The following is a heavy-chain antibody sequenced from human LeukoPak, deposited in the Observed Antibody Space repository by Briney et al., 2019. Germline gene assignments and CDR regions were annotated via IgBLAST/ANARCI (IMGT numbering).Heavy chain of an antibody. CDR3: ASVHNSRTYWFDP. V-gene: IGHV4-59*01. D-gene: IGHD6-13*01. Sequence: SETLSLTCAVYGGSFSGYYWSWIRQPPGKGLEWIGYIYYSGGTNYNPSLKSRVTISVDTSKNQLSLKLSFVTAADTAVYYCASVHNSRTYWFDPWGQGTLVTVSS. CDR1: GGSFSGYY. CDR2: IYYSGGT. J-gene: IGHJ5*02.